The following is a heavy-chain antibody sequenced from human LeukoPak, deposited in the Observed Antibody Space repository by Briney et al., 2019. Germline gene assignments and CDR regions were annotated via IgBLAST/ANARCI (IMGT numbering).Heavy chain of an antibody. J-gene: IGHJ3*02. Sequence: SETLSLTCSVSGASVTMGSYYWAWIRQPPGKGLEWIGTFHFSGSTYYNPSLKSRVTISVDTSKSSVSLMLRSVTAADTAVYFCARVNDAFDIWGQGTMVTVSS. CDR1: GASVTMGSYY. CDR3: ARVNDAFDI. CDR2: FHFSGST. V-gene: IGHV4-39*01.